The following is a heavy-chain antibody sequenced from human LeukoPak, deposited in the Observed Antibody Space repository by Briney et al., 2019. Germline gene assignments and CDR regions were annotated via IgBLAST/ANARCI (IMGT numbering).Heavy chain of an antibody. CDR1: VDTFTSKA. J-gene: IGHJ4*02. CDR2: INTKTLNP. CDR3: ARGYRYGSPWDAYYFAY. V-gene: IGHV7-4-1*02. D-gene: IGHD5-18*01. Sequence: GASVKVSCKASVDTFTSKAINWGPQAPGQGREWRGGINTKTLNPTYAQGFTGRFVVSLDTSVSTAYLQISSLKAEDTALYSCARGYRYGSPWDAYYFAYWGQGTLVTVSS.